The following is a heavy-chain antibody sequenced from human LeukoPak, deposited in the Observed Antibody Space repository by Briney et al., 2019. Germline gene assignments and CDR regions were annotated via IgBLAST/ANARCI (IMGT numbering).Heavy chain of an antibody. CDR2: INSGGTT. V-gene: IGHV3-66*01. D-gene: IGHD3-22*01. J-gene: IGHJ5*02. CDR1: GFNVSSTY. Sequence: GGSLRLSCVASGFNVSSTYMNWVRQAPGKGLEWVSLINSGGTTYYPDSVKGRSTISRDNAKNTLYLQMSSLRAEDTAVYYCARVVSGYTDSWFDPWGQGTLVTVSS. CDR3: ARVVSGYTDSWFDP.